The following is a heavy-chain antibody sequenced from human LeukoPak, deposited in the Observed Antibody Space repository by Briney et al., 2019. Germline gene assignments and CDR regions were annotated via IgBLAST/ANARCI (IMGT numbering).Heavy chain of an antibody. CDR3: AKVVPAALDAFDI. J-gene: IGHJ3*02. CDR2: IIPILGIA. D-gene: IGHD2-2*01. Sequence: GSSVKVSCKAPGGTFSSYTISWVRQAPGQGLEWMGRIIPILGIANYAQKFQGRVTITADKSTSTAYMELSSLRSEDTALYYCAKVVPAALDAFDIWGQGTMVTVSS. V-gene: IGHV1-69*02. CDR1: GGTFSSYT.